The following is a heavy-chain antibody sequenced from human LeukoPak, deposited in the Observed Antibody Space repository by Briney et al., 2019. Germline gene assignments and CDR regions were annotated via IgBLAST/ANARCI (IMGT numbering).Heavy chain of an antibody. V-gene: IGHV3-7*03. CDR2: MKQDGSEK. J-gene: IGHJ4*02. CDR3: ARDTTVYYESSGYHY. CDR1: GFTFRNYW. D-gene: IGHD3-22*01. Sequence: GGSLRLSCAASGFTFRNYWMSWVRQAPGKGLEWVANMKQDGSEKYYLDAVKGRFTISKDNAKNLLYLQMNSLRAEDTAVYYCARDTTVYYESSGYHYWGQGTLVTVSS.